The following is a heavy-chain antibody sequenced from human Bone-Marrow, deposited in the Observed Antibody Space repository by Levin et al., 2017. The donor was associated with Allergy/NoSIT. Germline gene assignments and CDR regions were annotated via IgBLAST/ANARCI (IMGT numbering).Heavy chain of an antibody. V-gene: IGHV3-53*01. CDR2: TYSGGTT. CDR1: GFVVTRNH. CDR3: ARDNYDTPGELDY. D-gene: IGHD3-9*01. Sequence: GGSLRLSCAASGFVVTRNHMSWVRQAPGKGLEWLSVTYSGGTTYYRDSVKGRFTISRDNSKNTLYLQMNSLRAEDTAIYYCARDNYDTPGELDYWGQGTLVTVS. J-gene: IGHJ4*02.